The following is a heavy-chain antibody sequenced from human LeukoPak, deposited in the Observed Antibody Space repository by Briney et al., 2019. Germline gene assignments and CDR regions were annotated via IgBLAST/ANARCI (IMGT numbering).Heavy chain of an antibody. CDR1: GFTFSNSA. CDR2: MSFDETTE. CDR3: ARGGWNYVFNY. J-gene: IGHJ4*02. V-gene: IGHV3-30-3*01. D-gene: IGHD1-7*01. Sequence: PGGSLRLSCAVSGFTFSNSAMHWVRQAPGKGLEWLAVMSFDETTEYYADSVKGRFSVSRDNSGNTLFLQMSSLRIDDTAVYYCARGGWNYVFNYWGQGTLVTVSS.